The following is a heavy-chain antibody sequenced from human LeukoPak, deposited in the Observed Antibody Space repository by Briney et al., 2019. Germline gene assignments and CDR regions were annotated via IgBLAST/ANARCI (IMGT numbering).Heavy chain of an antibody. CDR2: IRSSSSTI. CDR1: VFTFSNYS. J-gene: IGHJ4*02. Sequence: GGTLRLSCEASVFTFSNYSMNWVRDAPGKGLECGSYIRSSSSTIYYADSGRGRFTISRDNAKNSLYLQMNRLRAEDTAVYYCARDLGLGIAVFDYWGQGTLVTVSS. V-gene: IGHV3-48*01. D-gene: IGHD6-19*01. CDR3: ARDLGLGIAVFDY.